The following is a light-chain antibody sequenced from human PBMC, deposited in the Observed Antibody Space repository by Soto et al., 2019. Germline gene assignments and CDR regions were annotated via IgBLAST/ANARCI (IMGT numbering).Light chain of an antibody. Sequence: IVLTQSPATLSLSPGERATLSGRASPSVSSYLAWYQQKPGQAPRLLLYDASNRATGIPARCSGSGSGTDFTLTISRLEPEEFAVYYCQQRSNWPLTFGGGTKVEI. V-gene: IGKV3-11*01. J-gene: IGKJ4*01. CDR2: DAS. CDR3: QQRSNWPLT. CDR1: PSVSSY.